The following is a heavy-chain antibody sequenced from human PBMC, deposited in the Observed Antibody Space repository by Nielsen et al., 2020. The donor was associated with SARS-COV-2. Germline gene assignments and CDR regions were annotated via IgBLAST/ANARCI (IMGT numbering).Heavy chain of an antibody. J-gene: IGHJ4*02. CDR3: ARDYGEYYFDY. V-gene: IGHV3-53*01. CDR1: GFTVSSNY. D-gene: IGHD4-17*01. CDR2: IYSGGST. Sequence: GGSLRLSCAASGFTVSSNYMSWVRQAPGPGLEWVSVIYSGGSTYYADSVKGRFTISRDNSKNTLYLQMNSLRAEDTAVYYCARDYGEYYFDYWGQGTLVTVSS.